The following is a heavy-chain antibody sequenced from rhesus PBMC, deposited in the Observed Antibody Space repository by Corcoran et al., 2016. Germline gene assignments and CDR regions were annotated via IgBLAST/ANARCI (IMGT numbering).Heavy chain of an antibody. D-gene: IGHD2-15*01. CDR3: ARYPRDCSSTYCSSGGIDY. CDR2: ISGSGGST. CDR1: GGSISSNY. J-gene: IGHJ4*01. V-gene: IGHV4-173*01. Sequence: QLQLQESGPGLVKPSETLSLTCAVSGGSISSNYWRWIRQPPGKGLEWIGRISGSGGSTDYNPPLESRVTISKDASKNQFSLKLSSVTAADTAVYYCARYPRDCSSTYCSSGGIDYWGQGVLVTVSS.